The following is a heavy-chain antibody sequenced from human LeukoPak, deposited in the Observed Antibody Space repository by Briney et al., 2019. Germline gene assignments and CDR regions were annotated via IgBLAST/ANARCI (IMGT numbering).Heavy chain of an antibody. CDR3: AKDASDFWSGYQYYYYYGMDV. Sequence: GGSLRLSCAASGFTFSSYAMSWVRQAPGKGLEWVSAISGSGGSTYYADSVKGRFTISRDNSKNTLYLQMNSLRAEDTAVYYCAKDASDFWSGYQYYYYYGMDVWGQGTTVTVSS. J-gene: IGHJ6*02. CDR2: ISGSGGST. D-gene: IGHD3-3*01. CDR1: GFTFSSYA. V-gene: IGHV3-23*01.